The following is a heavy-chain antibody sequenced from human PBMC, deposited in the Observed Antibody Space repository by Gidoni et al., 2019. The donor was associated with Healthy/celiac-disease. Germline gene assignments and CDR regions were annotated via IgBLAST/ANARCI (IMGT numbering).Heavy chain of an antibody. D-gene: IGHD3-10*01. Sequence: QVQLQESGPGLVKPSETLSLTCTVSGGSISSYYWSWIRQPAGKGLEWIGRIYTSGSTNYNPSLKSRVTMSVDTSKNQFSLKLSSVTAADTAVYYCARANPGFGELLYYYYMDVWGKGTTVTVSS. V-gene: IGHV4-4*07. CDR2: IYTSGST. CDR3: ARANPGFGELLYYYYMDV. CDR1: GGSISSYY. J-gene: IGHJ6*03.